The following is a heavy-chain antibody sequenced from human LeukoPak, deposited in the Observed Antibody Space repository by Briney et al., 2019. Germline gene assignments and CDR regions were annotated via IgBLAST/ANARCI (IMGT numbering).Heavy chain of an antibody. CDR3: ASPLSSSWYIY. CDR1: GGSISSYY. D-gene: IGHD6-13*01. CDR2: IYYSGST. V-gene: IGHV4-59*08. Sequence: SETLSLTCTVSGGSISSYYWSWIRQPPGKGLEWIGYIYYSGSTNYNPSLKSRVTISVDTSKNQFSLKLSSVTAADTAVYYCASPLSSSWYIYWGQGTLVTVSS. J-gene: IGHJ4*02.